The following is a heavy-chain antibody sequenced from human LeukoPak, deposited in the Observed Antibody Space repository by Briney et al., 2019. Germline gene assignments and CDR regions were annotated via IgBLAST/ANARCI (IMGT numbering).Heavy chain of an antibody. CDR3: VRDGRSWYYYGMDV. D-gene: IGHD6-13*01. CDR2: ISSSGSTI. Sequence: GGSLRLSCAASGFAVISNYMNWVRQAPGKGLEWVSYISSSGSTIYYADSVKGRFTISRDNAKNSLYLQMNSLRAEDTAVYYCVRDGRSWYYYGMDVWGQGTTVTVSS. J-gene: IGHJ6*02. V-gene: IGHV3-11*01. CDR1: GFAVISNY.